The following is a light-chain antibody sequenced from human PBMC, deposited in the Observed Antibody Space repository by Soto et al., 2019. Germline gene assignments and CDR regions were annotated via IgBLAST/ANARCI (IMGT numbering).Light chain of an antibody. J-gene: IGKJ1*01. V-gene: IGKV3-15*01. CDR3: QQYNNWPPGT. CDR2: GAS. CDR1: QSVNNN. Sequence: ETLMTQSPATLSVSPGERATLSCRASQSVNNNLAWYQQKPGQAPRLLIYGASTRATGVPARFSGSGSGTEFTLTISSLQSEDFAVYYCQQYNNWPPGTFGQGTKVDIK.